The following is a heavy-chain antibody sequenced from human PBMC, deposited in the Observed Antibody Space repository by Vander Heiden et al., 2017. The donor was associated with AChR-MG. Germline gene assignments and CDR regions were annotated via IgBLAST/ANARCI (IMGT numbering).Heavy chain of an antibody. CDR3: ARGTNNILHGMDV. CDR2: LSRSSSLI. CDR1: GFTFSDYS. Sequence: QLVESGGALVQPGGSLRLSCAAPGFTFSDYSMNWFRQPPGKGPEWVSYLSRSSSLIYYADFVKGRFTISRDNAKNSLYLQMNSLKDEDTAVYYCARGTNNILHGMDVWGQGTTVTVSS. V-gene: IGHV3-48*02. D-gene: IGHD1-1*01. J-gene: IGHJ6*02.